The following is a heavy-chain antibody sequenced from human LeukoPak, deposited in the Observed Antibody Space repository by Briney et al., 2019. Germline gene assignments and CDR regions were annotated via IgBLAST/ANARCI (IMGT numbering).Heavy chain of an antibody. CDR1: GFIFNKYW. Sequence: PGGSLRFSCAASGFIFNKYWMHWVRQAPGKGLVWVSRINSDGSSTSYADSVKGRFTISRDNAKNTLYLQMNSLRAEDTAVYYCARGRLYTYGYGFDYWGQGTLVTGSS. D-gene: IGHD5-18*01. J-gene: IGHJ4*02. CDR3: ARGRLYTYGYGFDY. CDR2: INSDGSST. V-gene: IGHV3-74*01.